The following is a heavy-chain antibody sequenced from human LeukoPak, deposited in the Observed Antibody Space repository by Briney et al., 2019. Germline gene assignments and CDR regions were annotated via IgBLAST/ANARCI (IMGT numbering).Heavy chain of an antibody. V-gene: IGHV3-21*01. CDR2: ISSSSSYI. CDR3: AKAIFGVGDYYYMDV. Sequence: PGGSLRLSCAASGFTFSSYSMNWVRQAPGKGLEWVSSISSSSSYIYYADSVKGRFTISRDNSKNTLYLQMNSLRAEDTAVHYCAKAIFGVGDYYYMDVWGKGTTVTVSS. CDR1: GFTFSSYS. J-gene: IGHJ6*03. D-gene: IGHD3-3*01.